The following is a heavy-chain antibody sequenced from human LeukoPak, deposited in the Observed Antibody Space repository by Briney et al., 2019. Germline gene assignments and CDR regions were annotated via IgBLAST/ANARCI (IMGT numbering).Heavy chain of an antibody. CDR2: IYTSGST. J-gene: IGHJ4*02. D-gene: IGHD3-9*01. V-gene: IGHV4-4*07. CDR1: GGSISSYY. Sequence: SETLSLTCTVSGGSISSYYWSWIRQPAGKGLEWIGRIYTSGSTNYNPSPKSRVTMSVDTSKNQFSLKLSSVTAADTAVYYCARENYDILTGYPHFDYWGQGTLVTVSS. CDR3: ARENYDILTGYPHFDY.